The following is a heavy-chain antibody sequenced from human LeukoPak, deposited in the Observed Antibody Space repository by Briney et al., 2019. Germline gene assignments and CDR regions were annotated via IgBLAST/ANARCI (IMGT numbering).Heavy chain of an antibody. CDR2: ISGSGGST. D-gene: IGHD5-18*01. J-gene: IGHJ5*02. V-gene: IGHV3-23*01. CDR1: GFTFSSYA. CDR3: AKSDTASPRLKDWFDP. Sequence: PGGSLRLSCAASGFTFSSYAMSWVRQAPGKGLEWVSAISGSGGSTYYADSVKGRFIISRDNSKNTLYLQMNSLRAEDTAVYYCAKSDTASPRLKDWFDPWGQGTLVTVSS.